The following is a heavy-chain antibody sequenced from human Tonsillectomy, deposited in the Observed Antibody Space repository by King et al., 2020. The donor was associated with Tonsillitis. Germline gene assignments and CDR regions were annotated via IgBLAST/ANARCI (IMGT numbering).Heavy chain of an antibody. CDR3: GYGEYSYGYGY. V-gene: IGHV3-23*04. D-gene: IGHD5-18*01. CDR2: INRSGSNT. J-gene: IGHJ4*02. CDR1: GFTFSSYA. Sequence: QLVQSGGGLVQPGGSLRLSCEASGFTFSSYAMSWVRQAPGKGLEWGSAINRSGSNTYYADSVKGRFTISRDNSKDTLYLQMNSLRADDTAKYYCGYGEYSYGYGYWGQGTLVTVSS.